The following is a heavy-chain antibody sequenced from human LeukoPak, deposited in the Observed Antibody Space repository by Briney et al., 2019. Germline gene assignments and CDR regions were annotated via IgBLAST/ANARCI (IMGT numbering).Heavy chain of an antibody. J-gene: IGHJ3*02. V-gene: IGHV4-30-2*01. CDR2: IYHSGST. Sequence: SETLSLTCAVSGGSISSGGYSWSWIRQPPGTGLEWIGYIYHSGSTYYNPSLKSRVTISVDRSKNQFSLKLSSVTAADTAVYYCARAMLPYDILIGYYLYDAFDIWGQGTMVTVSS. CDR1: GGSISSGGYS. D-gene: IGHD3-9*01. CDR3: ARAMLPYDILIGYYLYDAFDI.